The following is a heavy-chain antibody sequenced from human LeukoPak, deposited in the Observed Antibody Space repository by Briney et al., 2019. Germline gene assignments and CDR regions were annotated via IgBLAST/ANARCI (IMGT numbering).Heavy chain of an antibody. D-gene: IGHD3-3*01. CDR2: ISSSGSTI. CDR1: GFTFSYYS. J-gene: IGHJ6*03. Sequence: GGSLRLSCAASGFTFSYYSMNWVRQAPGKGLEWVSYISSSGSTIYYADSVKGRFTISRDNAKNSLYLQMNSLRAEDTAVYYCAKGYYDFWSGYPLFMDVWGKGTTVTVSS. V-gene: IGHV3-48*04. CDR3: AKGYYDFWSGYPLFMDV.